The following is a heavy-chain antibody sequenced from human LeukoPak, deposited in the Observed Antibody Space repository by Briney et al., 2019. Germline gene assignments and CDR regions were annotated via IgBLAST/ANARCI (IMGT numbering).Heavy chain of an antibody. CDR2: IKQDGSEK. V-gene: IGHV3-7*03. CDR3: AKGSYYDSSGSFYFDY. Sequence: PGGSLRLSCVASGFTFSSYWMNWVRQAPGKGLEWVANIKQDGSEKYFVDSVKGRFTISRDNAKNSLFLQMNGLRVEDTAAYYCAKGSYYDSSGSFYFDYWGQGTLVTVSS. CDR1: GFTFSSYW. D-gene: IGHD3-22*01. J-gene: IGHJ4*02.